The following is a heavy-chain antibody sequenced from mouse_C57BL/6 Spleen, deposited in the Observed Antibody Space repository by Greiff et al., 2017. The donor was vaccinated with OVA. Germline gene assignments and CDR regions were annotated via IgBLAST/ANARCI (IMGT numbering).Heavy chain of an antibody. CDR2: IYPGSGST. D-gene: IGHD1-1*01. J-gene: IGHJ2*01. V-gene: IGHV1-55*01. Sequence: VQLQQPGAELVKPGASVKMSCKASGYTFTSYWITWVKQRPGQGLEWIGDIYPGSGSTNYNEKFKSKATLTVDTSSSTAYMQLSSLTSEDSAVYYCARYNYGSSSRYYSDYWGQGTTLTVSS. CDR3: ARYNYGSSSRYYSDY. CDR1: GYTFTSYW.